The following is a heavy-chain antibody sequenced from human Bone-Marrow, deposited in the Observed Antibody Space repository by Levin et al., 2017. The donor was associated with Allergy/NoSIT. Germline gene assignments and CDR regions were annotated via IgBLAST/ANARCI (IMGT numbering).Heavy chain of an antibody. D-gene: IGHD3-16*01. V-gene: IGHV1-69*13. J-gene: IGHJ6*02. CDR1: GGTFSSYD. CDR2: IVPTYGTS. CDR3: ARRWTYAMDL. Sequence: ASVKVSCKASGGTFSSYDVSWVRQAPGQRPEWMGGIVPTYGTSDYARKFVGRITITADESTNTVHMELRSLTSDDTAVYYCARRWTYAMDLWGQGTTVIVSS.